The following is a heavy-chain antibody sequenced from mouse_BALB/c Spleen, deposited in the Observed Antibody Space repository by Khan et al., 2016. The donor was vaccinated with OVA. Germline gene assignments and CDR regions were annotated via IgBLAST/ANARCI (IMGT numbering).Heavy chain of an antibody. CDR2: INTYTGEP. D-gene: IGHD2-10*01. J-gene: IGHJ4*01. V-gene: IGHV9-3-1*01. CDR3: ARPPYFSYVLGS. CDR1: GYTFTNYG. Sequence: QIQLVQSGPELKKPGETVKISCKASGYTFTNYGMNWVKQAPGKGLKWMGWINTYTGEPTYADDFKGRFAFSLETSASTAYLQIDNFKNEDTATYFCARPPYFSYVLGSWGQGTSVTVSS.